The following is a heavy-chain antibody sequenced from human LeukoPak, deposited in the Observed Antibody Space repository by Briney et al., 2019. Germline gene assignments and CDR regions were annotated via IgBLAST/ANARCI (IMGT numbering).Heavy chain of an antibody. CDR2: AFVGGDT. J-gene: IGHJ5*02. V-gene: IGHV3-53*01. CDR1: GLDVSGTY. CDR3: ARDQLDH. Sequence: GRSLRLSCVSSGLDVSGTYMSWIRQAPGKGLEWVSTAFVGGDTYYADSVEGRFTLSKDISTNTMYLQMDGLRPEDTAVYFCARDQLDHWGQGALVSVSP.